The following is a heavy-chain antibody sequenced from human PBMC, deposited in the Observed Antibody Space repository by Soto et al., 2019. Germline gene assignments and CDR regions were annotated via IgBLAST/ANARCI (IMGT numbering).Heavy chain of an antibody. CDR3: AKTLATAGAKFGLVVY. V-gene: IGHV3-23*01. Sequence: EVQLLESGGGLVQPGGSLRLSCAASGFTFSNFAMSWVRQAPGKGLEWVSSISYNGGTTYFADSVKGRFTISRDNFQSTLHPQMNSLRAEDTAIYVCAKTLATAGAKFGLVVYWGQGTLVTVSS. D-gene: IGHD6-13*01. CDR2: ISYNGGTT. J-gene: IGHJ4*02. CDR1: GFTFSNFA.